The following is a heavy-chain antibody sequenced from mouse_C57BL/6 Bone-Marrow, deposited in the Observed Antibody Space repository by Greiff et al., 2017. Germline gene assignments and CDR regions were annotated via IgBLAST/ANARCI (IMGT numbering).Heavy chain of an antibody. J-gene: IGHJ4*01. CDR3: ARRMRLRTRDY. Sequence: QVHVKQPGAELVKPGASVKMSCKASGYTFTSYWITWVKQRPGQGLEWIGDIYPGSGSTNYNEKFKSKATLTVDTSSSTAYMQLSSLTSEDSAVYYCARRMRLRTRDYWGQGTSVTVSS. CDR2: IYPGSGST. D-gene: IGHD2-4*01. CDR1: GYTFTSYW. V-gene: IGHV1-55*01.